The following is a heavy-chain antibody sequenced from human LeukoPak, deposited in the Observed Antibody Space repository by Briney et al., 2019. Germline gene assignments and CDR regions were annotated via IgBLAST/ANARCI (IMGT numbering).Heavy chain of an antibody. CDR1: GGSFSGYY. CDR2: INHSGST. CDR3: ARDPASRIQLWFGFDY. J-gene: IGHJ4*02. D-gene: IGHD5-18*01. Sequence: SETLSLTCAVYGGSFSGYYWSWIRQPPGKGLEWIGEINHSGSTNYNPSLKSRVTISVDTSKNQFSLKLSSVTAADTAVYYCARDPASRIQLWFGFDYWGQGTLVTVSS. V-gene: IGHV4-34*01.